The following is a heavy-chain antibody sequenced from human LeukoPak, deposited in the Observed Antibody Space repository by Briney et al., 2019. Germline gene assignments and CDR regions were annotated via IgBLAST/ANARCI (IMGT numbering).Heavy chain of an antibody. J-gene: IGHJ4*02. CDR1: GGSFSGYY. Sequence: PSETLSLTCAVYGGSFSGYYWSWIRQPAGKGLEWIGRIYTSGSTNYNPSLKSRVTISVDTSKNQFSLKLSSVTAADTAVYYCARARGIVATIHYFDYWGQGTLVTVSS. CDR2: IYTSGST. V-gene: IGHV4-59*10. CDR3: ARARGIVATIHYFDY. D-gene: IGHD5-12*01.